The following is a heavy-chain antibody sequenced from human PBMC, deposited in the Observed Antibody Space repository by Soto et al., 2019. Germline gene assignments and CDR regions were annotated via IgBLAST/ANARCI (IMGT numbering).Heavy chain of an antibody. CDR1: GYPVTAYY. CDR2: INPATGAA. Sequence: QLHLVQSGAVVKKPGASVTVSCSASGYPVTAYYMHWVRQAPGRGLEWMGGINPATGAAKYTQTFQGRVTMTRDASTRTVFMVLSGLTSGDPAVFYCARGGGVGVAGSAAFDMWGQGTLVTVSS. V-gene: IGHV1-2*02. D-gene: IGHD3-3*01. J-gene: IGHJ3*02. CDR3: ARGGGVGVAGSAAFDM.